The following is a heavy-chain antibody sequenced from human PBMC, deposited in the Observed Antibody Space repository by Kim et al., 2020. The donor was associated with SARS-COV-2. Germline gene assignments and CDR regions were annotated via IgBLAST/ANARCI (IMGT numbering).Heavy chain of an antibody. V-gene: IGHV3-9*01. CDR3: ARDMSGSIYY. CDR1: GFTFGDHA. J-gene: IGHJ4*02. CDR2: ISWNSGSI. Sequence: GGSLRLSCIASGFTFGDHAMNWVRQAPGKGLGWVAIISWNSGSIGYADSVKGRFTISRDNAKNSLYLQMNSLRPEDTGLYYCARDMSGSIYYWGQGTLVT. D-gene: IGHD3-10*01.